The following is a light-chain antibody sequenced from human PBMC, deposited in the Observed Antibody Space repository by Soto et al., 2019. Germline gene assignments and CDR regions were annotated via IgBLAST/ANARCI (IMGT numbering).Light chain of an antibody. V-gene: IGKV3-20*01. CDR2: GTS. Sequence: EIVLTQSPVTLSLSPGERATLSCRASQSVSSSNLAWYQQKTGQAPRLLIYGTSSRATCIPDRFSGSGSGTEFTLTISRLEPEEFAVYYCQQYGTSPPYTFGQGTKLEIK. J-gene: IGKJ2*01. CDR1: QSVSSSN. CDR3: QQYGTSPPYT.